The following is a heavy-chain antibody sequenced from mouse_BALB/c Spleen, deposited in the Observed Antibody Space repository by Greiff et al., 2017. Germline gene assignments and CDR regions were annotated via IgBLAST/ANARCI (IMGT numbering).Heavy chain of an antibody. J-gene: IGHJ4*01. CDR1: GYTFTDYY. Sequence: VQLVESGAELARPGASVKLSCKASGYTFTDYYINWVKQRPGQGLEWIGELYPGRGNTYYNEKFKGKATLTANKSSSTAYMTLSSLTSEDSAVFFCARGDGNYSPYDAMDYGGQGTSVTVSS. CDR2: LYPGRGNT. V-gene: IGHV1-77*01. CDR3: ARGDGNYSPYDAMDY. D-gene: IGHD2-1*01.